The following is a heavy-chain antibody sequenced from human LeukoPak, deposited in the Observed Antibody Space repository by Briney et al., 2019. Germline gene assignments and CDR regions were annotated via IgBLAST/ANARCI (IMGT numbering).Heavy chain of an antibody. Sequence: SETLSLTCALYGGSFSGYSWTWIRQPPGKGLGWMGEINPGGGTKYNPSLASRVTISADMSTKFFSLKLHSVNAADTAVYYCSRGVSKWEFLDWGQGTLATVSP. CDR1: GGSFSGYS. CDR3: SRGVSKWEFLD. V-gene: IGHV4-34*01. J-gene: IGHJ4*02. D-gene: IGHD1-26*01. CDR2: INPGGGT.